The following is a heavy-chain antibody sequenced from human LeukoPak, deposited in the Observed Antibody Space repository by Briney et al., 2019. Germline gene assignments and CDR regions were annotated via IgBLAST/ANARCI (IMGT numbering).Heavy chain of an antibody. V-gene: IGHV4-59*08. Sequence: SETLSLTCTVSGGSISSYYWSWIRQPPGKGLEWIGYIYYSGSTNYNPSLKSRVTISVDTSKNQFSLKLSSVTAADTAVYYCARQRGSYGADYWGQGTLVTVSS. CDR1: GGSISSYY. CDR3: ARQRGSYGADY. D-gene: IGHD5-18*01. CDR2: IYYSGST. J-gene: IGHJ4*02.